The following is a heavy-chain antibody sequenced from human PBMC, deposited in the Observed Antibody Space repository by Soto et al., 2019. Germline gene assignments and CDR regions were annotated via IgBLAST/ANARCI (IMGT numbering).Heavy chain of an antibody. CDR1: GFSLSTSGTR. J-gene: IGHJ3*02. CDR2: IDWDDEK. V-gene: IGHV2-70*04. D-gene: IGHD6-19*01. Sequence: SGPTLVNPIQTLTLTCTLSGFSLSTSGTRVSWIRQPPGKALEWLARIDWDDEKFYSTSLKTRLTISKDTSKNQVVLTMTNMDPVDTATYYCARPRDGSYGPYAFDIWDQGTMVTVSS. CDR3: ARPRDGSYGPYAFDI.